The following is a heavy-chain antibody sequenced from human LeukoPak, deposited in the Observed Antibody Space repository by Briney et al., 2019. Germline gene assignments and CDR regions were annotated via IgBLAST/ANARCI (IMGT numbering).Heavy chain of an antibody. CDR3: AREGSGWYPLDY. CDR1: GYTLTSYA. Sequence: ASVKVSCTASGYTLTSYALHWVRQAPGHSLEWMGWINAGSGNTRYSQDFQARVTFTGDTSANTAYMVLSSLKSEDTAVYYCAREGSGWYPLDYWRQGTQVTVSS. D-gene: IGHD6-19*01. V-gene: IGHV1-3*01. CDR2: INAGSGNT. J-gene: IGHJ4*02.